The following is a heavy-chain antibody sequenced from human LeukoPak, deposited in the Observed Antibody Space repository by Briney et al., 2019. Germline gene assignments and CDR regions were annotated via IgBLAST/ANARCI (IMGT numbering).Heavy chain of an antibody. Sequence: PSETLSLTCTVSGGSINSGDYYWSWIRQPPGKGLEWIGYIYRTGSTYYNPPLKSRVTISVDRSENQFSLKLNSVTAADTAVYFCARLHQLLSQMGDDHWGQGSLVTVSS. V-gene: IGHV4-30-2*01. CDR3: ARLHQLLSQMGDDH. CDR1: GGSINSGDYY. CDR2: IYRTGST. D-gene: IGHD2-2*01. J-gene: IGHJ4*02.